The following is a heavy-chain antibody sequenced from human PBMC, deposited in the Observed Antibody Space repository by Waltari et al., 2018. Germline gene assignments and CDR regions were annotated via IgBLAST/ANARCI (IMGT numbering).Heavy chain of an antibody. CDR2: ISSSSSYI. Sequence: EVQLVESGGGLVKPGGSLRLSCAASGFTFSSYSMNWVRQAPGKGLEWVSSISSSSSYIYYADSVKGRFTISRDNAKNSLYLQMNSLRAEDTAVYYCAREVGRYDSSELGDYWGQGTLVTVSS. CDR3: AREVGRYDSSELGDY. V-gene: IGHV3-21*01. CDR1: GFTFSSYS. J-gene: IGHJ4*02. D-gene: IGHD3-22*01.